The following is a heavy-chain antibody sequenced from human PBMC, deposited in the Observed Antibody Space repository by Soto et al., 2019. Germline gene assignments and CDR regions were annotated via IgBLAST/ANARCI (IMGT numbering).Heavy chain of an antibody. D-gene: IGHD4-17*01. J-gene: IGHJ6*02. CDR3: ARGPKLTDFGDRGYYGMDV. CDR1: GYTFSNYY. Sequence: QVHLVQSGAEVKKPGASVTFPCKASGYTFSNYYMHWVRQAPGQGLEWVGIINPSGGGTTYAQNCQGRVTMTRDTSTSTLYMELNSLRSEDTAVYYCARGPKLTDFGDRGYYGMDVWGHGTTVTVSS. V-gene: IGHV1-46*01. CDR2: INPSGGGT.